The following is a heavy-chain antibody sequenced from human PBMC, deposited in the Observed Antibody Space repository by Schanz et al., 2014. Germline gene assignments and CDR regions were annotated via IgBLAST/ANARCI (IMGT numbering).Heavy chain of an antibody. Sequence: EVQLLESGGGLAQPGGSLRLSCAASGFTLSNYAMSWVRQAPGKGLEWVSYISSSSSTRYYADSVKGRFTISRDNAKNSLFLQLNSLRADDTAVYYCARNRGSGGQNWYFDLWGRGTLVTVSS. CDR2: ISSSSSTR. V-gene: IGHV3-48*01. CDR3: ARNRGSGGQNWYFDL. D-gene: IGHD1-26*01. CDR1: GFTLSNYA. J-gene: IGHJ2*01.